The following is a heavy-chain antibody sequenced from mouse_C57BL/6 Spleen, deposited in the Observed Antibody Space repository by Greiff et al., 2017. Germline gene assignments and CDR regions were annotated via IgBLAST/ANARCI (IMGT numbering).Heavy chain of an antibody. CDR2: IDPETGGT. D-gene: IGHD2-13*01. V-gene: IGHV1-15*01. CDR1: GYTFTDYE. J-gene: IGHJ2*01. CDR3: TRGGVIW. Sequence: VQRVESGAELVRPGASVTLSCKASGYTFTDYEMHWVKQTPVHGLEWIGAIDPETGGTAYNQKFKGKAILTADKSSSTAYMELRSLTSEDSAVYYCTRGGVIWWGQGTTLTVSS.